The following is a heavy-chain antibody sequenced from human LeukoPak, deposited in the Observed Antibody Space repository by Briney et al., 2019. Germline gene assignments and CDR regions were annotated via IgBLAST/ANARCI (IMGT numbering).Heavy chain of an antibody. J-gene: IGHJ4*02. CDR2: IRQDGSEK. CDR1: GFISSSYW. V-gene: IGHV3-7*01. CDR3: ARDPIDY. Sequence: GGSLRLSCTASGFISSSYWMTWVRQAPGGGLEWVANIRQDGSEKNFVDSVKGRLTISRDNAKNSLYLQMNTLTAEDTAVYYCARDPIDYWGQGTLVTVTS.